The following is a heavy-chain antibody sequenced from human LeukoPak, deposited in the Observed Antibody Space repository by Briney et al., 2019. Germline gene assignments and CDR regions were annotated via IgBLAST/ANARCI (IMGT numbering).Heavy chain of an antibody. V-gene: IGHV3-30*18. D-gene: IGHD6-19*01. CDR3: AKGSKALAVAGP. J-gene: IGHJ5*02. CDR1: GFTFSSYS. CDR2: TSYDGSNK. Sequence: HPGGSLRLSCAASGFTFSSYSMHWVRQAPGKGLEWVAVTSYDGSNKYYADSVKGRFTISRDNSKNTLYLQMNSLRAEDTAVYYCAKGSKALAVAGPGGQGTLVTVSS.